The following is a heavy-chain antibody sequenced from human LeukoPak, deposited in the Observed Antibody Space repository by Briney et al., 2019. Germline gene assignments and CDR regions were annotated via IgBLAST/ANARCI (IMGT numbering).Heavy chain of an antibody. V-gene: IGHV3-48*03. J-gene: IGHJ5*02. CDR3: ARMVRGDGWFDP. CDR1: GFTFSSYE. CDR2: ISSSGSTI. D-gene: IGHD3-10*01. Sequence: GGSLRLSCAASGFTFSSYEMNWVRQAPGKGLEGVSYISSSGSTIYYADSVKGRFTISRDNAKNSLYLQMNSLRAEDTAVYYCARMVRGDGWFDPWGQGTLVTVSS.